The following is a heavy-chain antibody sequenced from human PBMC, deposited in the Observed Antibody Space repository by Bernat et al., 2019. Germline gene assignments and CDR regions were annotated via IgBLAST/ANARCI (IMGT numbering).Heavy chain of an antibody. CDR2: INGHNGDT. J-gene: IGHJ5*02. CDR1: DFTFLTNG. CDR3: ARERRGGGEGSAWWNNWFDP. V-gene: IGHV1-18*01. D-gene: IGHD2-15*01. Sequence: LLVQSGAEVKKPGASVRVSCQASDFTFLTNGISWVRLAPGQGLEWMGWINGHNGDTKYAERFLGRVTMTTDRSTSTVYMELRRLKADDTAVYYCARERRGGGEGSAWWNNWFDPWGQGTLVTVSS.